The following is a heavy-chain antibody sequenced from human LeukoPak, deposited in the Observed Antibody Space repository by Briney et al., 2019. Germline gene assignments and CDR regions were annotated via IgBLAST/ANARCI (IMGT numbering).Heavy chain of an antibody. D-gene: IGHD4-17*01. Sequence: GRSLRLSCAASGFTFSSYGMHWVRQAPGKGLEWVAVISYDGSNKYYADSVKGRFTISRDNSKNTLYLQMNSLRAEDTAVYYCAKDAARPDYGDYLDYWGQGTLVTVSS. J-gene: IGHJ4*02. CDR3: AKDAARPDYGDYLDY. V-gene: IGHV3-30*18. CDR2: ISYDGSNK. CDR1: GFTFSSYG.